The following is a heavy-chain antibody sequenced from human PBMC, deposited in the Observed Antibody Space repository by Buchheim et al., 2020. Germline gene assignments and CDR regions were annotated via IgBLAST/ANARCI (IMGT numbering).Heavy chain of an antibody. Sequence: QVQLVESGGGLVKPGGSLRLSCAASGFTFSDYYMSWIRQAPGKGLEWVSYISSSGSTIYYADSVKGRFTISRDNAKNSLYLQMNSLRAEDTAVYYCAKGDSPYYYDSSGYFAYYYYYYGMDVWGQGTT. CDR2: ISSSGSTI. J-gene: IGHJ6*02. V-gene: IGHV3-11*01. D-gene: IGHD3-22*01. CDR1: GFTFSDYY. CDR3: AKGDSPYYYDSSGYFAYYYYYYGMDV.